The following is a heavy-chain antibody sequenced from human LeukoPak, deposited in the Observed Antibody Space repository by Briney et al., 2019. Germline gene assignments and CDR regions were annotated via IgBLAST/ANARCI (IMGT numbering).Heavy chain of an antibody. CDR3: ARDRGEAYGEDYYYYGMDV. CDR2: ISSSSSYI. V-gene: IGHV3-21*01. Sequence: GGSLRLSCAASGSTFSSYSMNWVRQAPGKGLEWVSSISSSSSYIYYADSVKGRFTISRDNAKNSLYLQMNSLRAEDTAVYYCARDRGEAYGEDYYYYGMDVWGQGTTVTVPS. J-gene: IGHJ6*02. CDR1: GSTFSSYS. D-gene: IGHD4-17*01.